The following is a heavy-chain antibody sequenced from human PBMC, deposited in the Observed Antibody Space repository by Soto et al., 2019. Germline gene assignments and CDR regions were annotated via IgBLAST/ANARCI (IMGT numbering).Heavy chain of an antibody. V-gene: IGHV1-3*01. D-gene: IGHD1-1*01. CDR1: GDAFGTYA. Sequence: AVKVSCTASGDAFGTYAVHWVRQAPGQSLEWMGWLNGGTGQTRYSQRFQDRVTITRDTSASTAYMEVSSLRPEDTAVYYCARGKGMEENYYYYGMDIWGQGTTVTAS. CDR2: LNGGTGQT. J-gene: IGHJ6*02. CDR3: ARGKGMEENYYYYGMDI.